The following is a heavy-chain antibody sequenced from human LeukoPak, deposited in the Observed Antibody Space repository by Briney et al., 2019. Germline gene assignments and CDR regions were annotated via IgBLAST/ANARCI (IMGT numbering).Heavy chain of an antibody. CDR3: TVYSGSY. Sequence: GGSLRLSCVASGFTFSSYNMNWVRQAPGKGLEWVGFIRSKAYGGTTEYAASVKGRFTISRDDSKSIAYLQMNSLKTEDTAVYYCTVYSGSYWGQGTLVTVSS. CDR2: IRSKAYGGTT. D-gene: IGHD1-26*01. J-gene: IGHJ4*02. CDR1: GFTFSSYN. V-gene: IGHV3-49*04.